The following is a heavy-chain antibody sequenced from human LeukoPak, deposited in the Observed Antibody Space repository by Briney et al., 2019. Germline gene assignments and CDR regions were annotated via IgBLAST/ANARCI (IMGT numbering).Heavy chain of an antibody. J-gene: IGHJ5*02. CDR1: GGSISSGGYY. CDR2: IYYSGST. CDR3: ARGGYDILTGYRLDP. Sequence: PSQTLSLTCTVSGGSISSGGYYWSWIRQHPGKGLEWIGYIYYSGSTYYNPSLKSRVTISVDTSKNQFSLKLSSVTAADTAVYYCARGGYDILTGYRLDPWGQGTLVTVSS. V-gene: IGHV4-31*03. D-gene: IGHD3-9*01.